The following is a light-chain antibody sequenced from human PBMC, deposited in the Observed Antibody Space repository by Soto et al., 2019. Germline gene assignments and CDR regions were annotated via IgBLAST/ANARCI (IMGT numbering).Light chain of an antibody. CDR1: QSVANY. J-gene: IGKJ2*01. Sequence: EIVLTQSPATLSLSPGERATLSCRASQSVANYFAWYQQKPGQAPRPLIYDASNRATGIPARCSGSGSGTDFTLTISSLGTDDVAVYYCQQRSNWPYTFGQGTKLESK. CDR2: DAS. V-gene: IGKV3-11*01. CDR3: QQRSNWPYT.